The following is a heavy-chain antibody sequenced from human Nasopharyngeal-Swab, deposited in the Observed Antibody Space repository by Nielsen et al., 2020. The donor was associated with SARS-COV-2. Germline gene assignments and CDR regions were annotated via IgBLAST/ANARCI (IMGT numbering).Heavy chain of an antibody. CDR1: GVRFSGYG. Sequence: GGSLRLSCAASGVRFSGYGMHWVRQAPGKGLEWVAYISFDVINQAYAESARGRFTVSRDNSKNTLFLQMNSLIIEDTAVYYCARDILGSSGWKHFDSWGQGTLVTVSS. J-gene: IGHJ4*02. CDR3: ARDILGSSGWKHFDS. D-gene: IGHD6-25*01. V-gene: IGHV3-30*03. CDR2: ISFDVINQ.